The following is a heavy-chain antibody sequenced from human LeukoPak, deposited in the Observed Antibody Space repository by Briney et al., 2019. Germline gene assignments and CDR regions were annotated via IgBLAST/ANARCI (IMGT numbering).Heavy chain of an antibody. CDR1: GYTFTGYY. CDR3: ARDRRRYCTNGVCRGGWFDP. J-gene: IGHJ5*02. V-gene: IGHV1-2*02. Sequence: ASVKVSCKASGYTFTGYYMHWVRQAPGQGLEWMGWINPNSGGTNYAQKFQGRVTMTRDTSISTAYMELSRLRSDDAAVYYCARDRRRYCTNGVCRGGWFDPWGQGTLVTVSS. CDR2: INPNSGGT. D-gene: IGHD2-8*01.